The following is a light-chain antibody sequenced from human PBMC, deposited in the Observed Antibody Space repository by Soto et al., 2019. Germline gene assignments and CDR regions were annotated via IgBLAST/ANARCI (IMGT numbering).Light chain of an antibody. J-gene: IGLJ1*01. CDR1: SSDVGSYHY. CDR3: SSYTSGRDVYV. CDR2: EGS. Sequence: QSALTQPASVSGSPGQSITISCTGTSSDVGSYHYVSWFQQHPGKAPKLIIFEGSDRPSGVSTRFSGSKSGDTASLTISGLQADDEADYYCSSYTSGRDVYVFGGGTKVTVL. V-gene: IGLV2-14*01.